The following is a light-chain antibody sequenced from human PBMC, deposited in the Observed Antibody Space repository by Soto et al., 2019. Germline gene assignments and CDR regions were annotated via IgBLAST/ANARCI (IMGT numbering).Light chain of an antibody. V-gene: IGKV1-16*02. CDR2: AAS. J-gene: IGKJ1*01. Sequence: DIQMTHSPSFVSASVGDRVTISCQASQGISSYLAWFQQKPGKAPKSLIYAASSLQSGVPSKFSGSGSGTEFSLTISNLQPEDFATYYCQHYYSFPWTFGQGTKVDIK. CDR3: QHYYSFPWT. CDR1: QGISSY.